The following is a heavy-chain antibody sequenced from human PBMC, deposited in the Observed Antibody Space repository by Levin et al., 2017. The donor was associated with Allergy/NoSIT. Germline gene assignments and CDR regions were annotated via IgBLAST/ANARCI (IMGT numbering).Heavy chain of an antibody. V-gene: IGHV4-4*07. CDR3: ARDRPPDNNWFDP. D-gene: IGHD3-22*01. Sequence: ESLKISCTVSGGSISSYYWSWIRQPAGKGLEWIGRIYTSGSTNYNPSLKSRVTMSVDTSKNQFSLKLSSVTAADTAVYYCARDRPPDNNWFDPWGQGTLVTVSS. CDR1: GGSISSYY. J-gene: IGHJ5*02. CDR2: IYTSGST.